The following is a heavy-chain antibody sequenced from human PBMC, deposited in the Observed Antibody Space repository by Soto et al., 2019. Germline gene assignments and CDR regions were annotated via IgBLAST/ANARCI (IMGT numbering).Heavy chain of an antibody. CDR3: AKEMGSSGWYGPYYFDY. D-gene: IGHD6-19*01. J-gene: IGHJ4*02. CDR2: ISGSGGST. CDR1: GFTFSSYA. Sequence: PGGSLRLSCAASGFTFSSYAMSWVRQAPGKGLEWVSAISGSGGSTYYADSVKGRFTISRDNSKNTLYLQMNSLRAEDTAVYYCAKEMGSSGWYGPYYFDYWGQGTLVTVSS. V-gene: IGHV3-23*01.